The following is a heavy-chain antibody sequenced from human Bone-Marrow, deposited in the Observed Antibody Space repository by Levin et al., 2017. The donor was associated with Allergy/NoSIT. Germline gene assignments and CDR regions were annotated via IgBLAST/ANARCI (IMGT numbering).Heavy chain of an antibody. CDR3: ARTTVTTAAFDY. Sequence: RRERRNGGREGTGKGLEWVSSLLPLLPSLSSSSSFQGRFTISRDNAKNSLYLQMNSLRAEDTAVYYCARTTVTTAAFDYWGQGTLVTVSS. CDR1: RRER. D-gene: IGHD4-17*01. V-gene: IGHV3-21*01. J-gene: IGHJ4*02. CDR2: LLPLLPSL.